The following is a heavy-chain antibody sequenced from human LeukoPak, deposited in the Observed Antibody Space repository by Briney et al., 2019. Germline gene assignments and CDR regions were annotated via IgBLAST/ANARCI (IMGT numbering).Heavy chain of an antibody. CDR1: GFSLSTSGMC. Sequence: SGPALVKPTQTLTLTCTFSGFSLSTSGMCVSWIRQPPGKALEWLARIDWDDDNYYSTSLKTRLTISKDTSKNQVVLTMTNMDPVDTATYYCTRMPAAIGLAFDYWGQGTLVTVAS. D-gene: IGHD6-13*01. J-gene: IGHJ4*02. V-gene: IGHV2-70*11. CDR2: IDWDDDN. CDR3: TRMPAAIGLAFDY.